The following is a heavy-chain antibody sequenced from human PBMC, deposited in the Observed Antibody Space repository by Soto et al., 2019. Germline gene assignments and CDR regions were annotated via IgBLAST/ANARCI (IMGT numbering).Heavy chain of an antibody. CDR3: ARSIVVVTALDY. V-gene: IGHV1-24*01. Sequence: GASVKVSCKVSGYTLTELSMHWVRQAPGKGLEWMGGIDAEDGETIYAQKFQGRVTITGDTSTSTAYMELSSLRSEDTAVYYCARSIVVVTALDYWGQGTLVTVSS. J-gene: IGHJ4*02. CDR2: IDAEDGET. D-gene: IGHD2-21*02. CDR1: GYTLTELS.